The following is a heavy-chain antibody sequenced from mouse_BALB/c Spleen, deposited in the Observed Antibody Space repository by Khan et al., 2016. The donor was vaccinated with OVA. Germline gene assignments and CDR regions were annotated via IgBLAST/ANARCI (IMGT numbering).Heavy chain of an antibody. CDR1: GDSITTGY. CDR3: ARSTDRYAMDY. V-gene: IGHV3-8*02. D-gene: IGHD2-14*01. J-gene: IGHJ3*01. Sequence: EVQLQESGPSLVKPSQTLSLTCSVTGDSITTGYWNWIRKFPGNKLEYMGYIIYTGYTYYNPSLKSRISITRHTSNNQYYLQLNSVTDEETDTSDGARSTDRYAMDYWGQGTLVTVSA. CDR2: IIYTGYT.